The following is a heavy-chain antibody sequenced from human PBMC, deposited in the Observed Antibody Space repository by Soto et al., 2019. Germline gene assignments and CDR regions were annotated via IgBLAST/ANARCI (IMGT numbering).Heavy chain of an antibody. Sequence: GRSLRLSCAASGFTFSSYSMNWVRQAPGKGLEWVSSISSSSSYIYYADSVKGRFTISRDNAKNSLYLQMNSLRAEDTAVYYCARDGTAAAGTSYYGMDVWGQGTTVTVSS. CDR3: ARDGTAAAGTSYYGMDV. D-gene: IGHD6-13*01. V-gene: IGHV3-21*01. CDR1: GFTFSSYS. CDR2: ISSSSSYI. J-gene: IGHJ6*02.